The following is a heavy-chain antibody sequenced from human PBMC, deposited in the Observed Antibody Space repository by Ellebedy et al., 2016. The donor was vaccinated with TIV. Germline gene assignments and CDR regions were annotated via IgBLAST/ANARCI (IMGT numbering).Heavy chain of an antibody. CDR2: ISAYNGNT. Sequence: ASVKVSXKASGYTFTSYGISWVRQAPGQGLEWMGWISAYNGNTNYAQKLQGRVTMTTDTSTSTAYMELRSLRSDDTAVYYCARDPPDYGDRYNWFDPWGQGTLVTVSS. V-gene: IGHV1-18*01. CDR1: GYTFTSYG. J-gene: IGHJ5*02. CDR3: ARDPPDYGDRYNWFDP. D-gene: IGHD4-17*01.